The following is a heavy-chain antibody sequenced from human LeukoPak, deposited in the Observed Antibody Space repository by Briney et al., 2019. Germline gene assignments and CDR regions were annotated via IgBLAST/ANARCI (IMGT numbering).Heavy chain of an antibody. CDR1: GGSFSGYY. D-gene: IGHD2-21*01. CDR2: INHSGST. V-gene: IGHV4-34*01. CDR3: ARPIVVAVYDAFDI. J-gene: IGHJ3*02. Sequence: SETLSLTCAVYGGSFSGYYWSWIRQPPGKGLEWIGEINHSGSTNYNPSLKSRVTISLDRSKNQFSLKLSSVTAADTAVYYCARPIVVAVYDAFDIWGQGTMVTVPS.